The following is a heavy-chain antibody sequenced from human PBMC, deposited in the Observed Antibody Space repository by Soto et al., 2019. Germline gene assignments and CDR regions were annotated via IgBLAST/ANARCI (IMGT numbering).Heavy chain of an antibody. CDR3: ARDGRSPTIYYDSSGSPDDAFDI. V-gene: IGHV3-53*01. J-gene: IGHJ3*02. Sequence: EVQLVESGGGLIQPGGSLRLSCAASGLTVSSNYMSWVRQAPGKGLEWVSVIYSGGNTYYADSVRGRFTISRDNSKNTVYLQMNRLRAEDTVMYYCARDGRSPTIYYDSSGSPDDAFDIWGQGTMVTVSS. D-gene: IGHD3-22*01. CDR2: IYSGGNT. CDR1: GLTVSSNY.